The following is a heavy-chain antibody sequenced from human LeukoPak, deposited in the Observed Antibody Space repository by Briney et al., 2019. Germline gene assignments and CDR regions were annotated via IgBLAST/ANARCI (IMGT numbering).Heavy chain of an antibody. V-gene: IGHV6-1*01. J-gene: IGHJ6*04. Sequence: SQTLSLTCALSGDTFSSNRASWNWLRQSPSIGLEWLGRTYSRSKWYNDYAVSVKSRITINPDTSKNQFSLLLNSVTPEDTAVYYCARAVVANSYDYYGVDVWGEGTTVTVSS. D-gene: IGHD2-15*01. CDR3: ARAVVANSYDYYGVDV. CDR2: TYSRSKWYN. CDR1: GDTFSSNRAS.